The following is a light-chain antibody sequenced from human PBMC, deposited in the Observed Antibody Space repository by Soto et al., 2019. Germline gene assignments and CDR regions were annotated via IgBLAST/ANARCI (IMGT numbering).Light chain of an antibody. CDR3: AAWDDSLNGRV. Sequence: QPVLTQPPSASGTPGQRVTISCSGSSYNIGSNTVNWYQQLPGTAPKLLIYSNNQRPSGVPDRFSGSKSGTSASLAISGLQSEDEADYYCAAWDDSLNGRVFGGGTKLTVL. CDR2: SNN. V-gene: IGLV1-44*01. CDR1: SYNIGSNT. J-gene: IGLJ2*01.